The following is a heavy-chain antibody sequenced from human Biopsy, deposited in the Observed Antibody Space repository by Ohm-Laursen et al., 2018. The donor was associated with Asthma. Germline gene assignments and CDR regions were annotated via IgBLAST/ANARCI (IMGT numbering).Heavy chain of an antibody. D-gene: IGHD7-27*01. CDR3: ARHWDWGSFFDY. CDR1: DGSMSSSSYY. CDR2: ISYTGSA. V-gene: IGHV4-39*01. Sequence: TLSLTCTVSDGSMSSSSYYWGWIRQPPGKGLEWMGSISYTGSAYHNPSLKSRVTISVDTSKNHFSLKLSSVTAADTAVYYCARHWDWGSFFDYWGQGTPVTVSS. J-gene: IGHJ4*02.